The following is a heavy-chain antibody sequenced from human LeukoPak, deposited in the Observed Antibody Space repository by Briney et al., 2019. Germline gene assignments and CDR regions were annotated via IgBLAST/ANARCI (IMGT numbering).Heavy chain of an antibody. V-gene: IGHV1-69*04. Sequence: SVKVSCKASGGTFSSYAISWVRQAPRQGLEWMGRIIPILGIANYAQKFQGRVTITADKSTSTAYMELSSLRSEDTAVYYCARHLYYGDPPNCWGQGTLVTVSS. J-gene: IGHJ4*02. CDR1: GGTFSSYA. D-gene: IGHD4-17*01. CDR3: ARHLYYGDPPNC. CDR2: IIPILGIA.